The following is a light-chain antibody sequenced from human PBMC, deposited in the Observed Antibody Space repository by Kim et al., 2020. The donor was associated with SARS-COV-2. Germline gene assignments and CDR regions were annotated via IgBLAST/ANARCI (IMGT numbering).Light chain of an antibody. J-gene: IGLJ1*01. V-gene: IGLV2-14*03. CDR1: SSDIGSSHT. Sequence: QSALTQPASMSGSPGQSITISCSGTSSDIGSSHTVSWYQQDSGKAPRLIIFDVSDRPSGVSARFSGSKSGNLASLTISGLQSADEADYYCCSTSNSLDYVFGTGTKVTVL. CDR3: CSTSNSLDYV. CDR2: DVS.